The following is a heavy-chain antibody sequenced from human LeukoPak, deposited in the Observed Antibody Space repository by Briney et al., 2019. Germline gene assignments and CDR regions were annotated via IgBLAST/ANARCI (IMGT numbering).Heavy chain of an antibody. CDR3: AKVSVVPAAEILDY. V-gene: IGHV3-23*01. D-gene: IGHD2-2*01. CDR1: GFTFSSYA. J-gene: IGHJ4*02. CDR2: ISGSGGST. Sequence: GGSLRLSCAASGFTFSSYAMSWVRQAPGKGLEWVSAISGSGGSTYYADSVKGRFTISRDNSKNTLYLQMDSLRAEDTAVYYCAKVSVVPAAEILDYWGQGTLVTVSS.